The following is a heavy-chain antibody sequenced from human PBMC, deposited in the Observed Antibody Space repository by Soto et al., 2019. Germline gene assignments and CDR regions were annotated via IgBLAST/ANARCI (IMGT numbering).Heavy chain of an antibody. CDR1: GGSFSGYY. CDR3: ARETYGDYVGYFDP. D-gene: IGHD4-17*01. V-gene: IGHV4-34*01. CDR2: INHSGSP. J-gene: IGHJ5*02. Sequence: SETLSLTCAVYGGSFSGYYWIWIRQHPGKGLEWIGEINHSGSPYYNPSLKSRLIVSVDRSKNQFSLKVSSVTAADTAVYYCARETYGDYVGYFDPWGQGTLVTVSS.